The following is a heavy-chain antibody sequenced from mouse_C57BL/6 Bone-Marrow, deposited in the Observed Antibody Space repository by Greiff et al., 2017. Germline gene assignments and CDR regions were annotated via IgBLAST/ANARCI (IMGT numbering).Heavy chain of an antibody. D-gene: IGHD2-1*01. CDR3: ARQRGNYWYFDV. J-gene: IGHJ1*03. Sequence: EVNVVESGGGLVQPGGSLKLSCAASGFTFSDYGMAWVRQAPRQGPEWVAFLSNLAYSIYYADTVTGRFTIARENSKNTRYLEMSSLRAEDTAMYYCARQRGNYWYFDVWGTGTTVTVSS. CDR2: LSNLAYSI. V-gene: IGHV5-15*01. CDR1: GFTFSDYG.